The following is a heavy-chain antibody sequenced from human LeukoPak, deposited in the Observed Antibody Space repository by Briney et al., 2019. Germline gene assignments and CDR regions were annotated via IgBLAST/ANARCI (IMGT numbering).Heavy chain of an antibody. V-gene: IGHV4-31*03. CDR1: GGSISSGGYY. J-gene: IGHJ4*02. Sequence: SETLSLTCTVSGGSISSGGYYWSWIRQHPGKGPEWIGYIYYSGSTYYNPSLKSRVTISVDTSKNQFSLKLSSVTAADTAVYYCARTDGYSFDYWGQGTLVTVSS. CDR2: IYYSGST. D-gene: IGHD2-8*01. CDR3: ARTDGYSFDY.